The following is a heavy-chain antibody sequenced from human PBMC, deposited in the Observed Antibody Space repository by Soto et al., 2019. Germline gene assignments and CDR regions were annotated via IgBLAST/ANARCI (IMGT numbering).Heavy chain of an antibody. J-gene: IGHJ3*02. CDR1: GFTFSSYG. Sequence: QVQLVESGGGVVQPGRSLRLSCAASGFTFSSYGMHWVRQAPGKGLEWVAVISYDGSNKYYADSVKGRLTISRDNSKNKLYLQMNRLRGEDTAVYYCAKDNGSGCDWLRVGDASDIWGQGTMVTVSS. CDR3: AKDNGSGCDWLRVGDASDI. D-gene: IGHD5-12*01. CDR2: ISYDGSNK. V-gene: IGHV3-30*18.